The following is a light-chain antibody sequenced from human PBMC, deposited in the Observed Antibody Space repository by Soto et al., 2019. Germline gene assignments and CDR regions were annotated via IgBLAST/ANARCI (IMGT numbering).Light chain of an antibody. CDR2: AAS. CDR3: QQSYSTPPYT. CDR1: QSIRND. Sequence: DIQMTQSPSSLSASIGDRVTIACRASQSIRNDLYWYQQKPGKAPKLLIYAASSLEGGVPSRFSGSGSGIDFTLTISSLETEDFATYYCQQSYSTPPYTFGQGTRLEI. V-gene: IGKV1-39*01. J-gene: IGKJ2*01.